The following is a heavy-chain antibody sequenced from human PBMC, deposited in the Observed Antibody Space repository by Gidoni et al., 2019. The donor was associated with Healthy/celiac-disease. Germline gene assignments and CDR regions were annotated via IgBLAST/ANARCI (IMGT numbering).Heavy chain of an antibody. D-gene: IGHD6-19*01. J-gene: IGHJ4*02. CDR3: AGGGGGVAGIDY. Sequence: EVQLLESGGGLVQPGGSLRLSCAASVFTFSSYAMGWVRQAPGKGLDWVSAISGSGGSTYYADSVKGRFTISRDNSKNTLYLQMNSLRAEDTAVYYCAGGGGGVAGIDYWGQGTLVTVSS. CDR2: ISGSGGST. V-gene: IGHV3-23*01. CDR1: VFTFSSYA.